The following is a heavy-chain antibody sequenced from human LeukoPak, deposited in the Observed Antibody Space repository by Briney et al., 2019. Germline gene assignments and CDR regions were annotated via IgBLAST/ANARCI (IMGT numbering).Heavy chain of an antibody. CDR2: ISSSSSYT. V-gene: IGHV3-11*05. Sequence: GGSLRLSCAASGFTFSDYYMSWIRQAPGKGLEWVSYISSSSSYTNYADSVKGRFTISRDNAKNSLYLQMNSLRAEDTAVYYCVSDLTSVVTLGYWGQGTLVTVSS. CDR1: GFTFSDYY. J-gene: IGHJ4*02. CDR3: VSDLTSVVTLGY. D-gene: IGHD2-21*02.